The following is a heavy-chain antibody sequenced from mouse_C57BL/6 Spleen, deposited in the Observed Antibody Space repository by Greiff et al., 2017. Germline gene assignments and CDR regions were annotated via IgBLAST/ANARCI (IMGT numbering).Heavy chain of an antibody. V-gene: IGHV1-72*01. CDR1: GYTFTSYW. CDR3: SRSGDDDRCAY. Sequence: QVQLQQPGAELVKPGASVKLSCKASGYTFTSYWMHWVKQRPGRGLEWIGRIDPNSGGTKYNEKFKSKATLTVDKPSSTADMQLSSLTSDDAAVEYCSRSGDDDRCAYWGQGTLVTVSA. J-gene: IGHJ3*01. CDR2: IDPNSGGT. D-gene: IGHD2-4*01.